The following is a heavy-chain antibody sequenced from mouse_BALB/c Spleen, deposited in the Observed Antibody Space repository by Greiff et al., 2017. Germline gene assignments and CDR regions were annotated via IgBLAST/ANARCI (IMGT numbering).Heavy chain of an antibody. J-gene: IGHJ2*01. CDR1: GFTFSSFG. D-gene: IGHD2-2*01. Sequence: EVKLVESGGGLVQPGGSRKLSCAASGFTFSSFGMHWVRQAPEKGLEWVAYISSGSSTIYYADTVKGRFTISRDNAKNTLYLQMSSLKSEDTAMYYCARHNGYDGNYFDYWGQGTTLTVSS. CDR2: ISSGSSTI. CDR3: ARHNGYDGNYFDY. V-gene: IGHV5-17*03.